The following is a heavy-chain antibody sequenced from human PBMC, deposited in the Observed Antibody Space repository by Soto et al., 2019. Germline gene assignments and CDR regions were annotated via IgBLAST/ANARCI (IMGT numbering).Heavy chain of an antibody. CDR3: ASNLGVSSPYCQH. CDR2: ISSRSSHI. D-gene: IGHD3-3*01. V-gene: IGHV3-21*01. J-gene: IGHJ1*01. CDR1: GFTFSDYS. Sequence: EVQLVESGGGLVKPGGSLRLTCAASGFTFSDYSMNWVRQAPGKGLEWVSSISSRSSHIYYAESVKGRFTISRDNAKTSLFLQMSSLRAEDTAVYYCASNLGVSSPYCQHWGQGTLVTVSS.